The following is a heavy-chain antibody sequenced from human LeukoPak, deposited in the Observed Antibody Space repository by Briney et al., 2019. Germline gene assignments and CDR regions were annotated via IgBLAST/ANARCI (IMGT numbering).Heavy chain of an antibody. CDR2: INPNSGGT. CDR1: GYTFTAYY. V-gene: IGHV1-2*02. Sequence: GASVKVSCKTSGYTFTAYYLHWVRQAPGQGLEWMGWINPNSGGTNYEQKFQGRVTMTRDTSITTAYMDLSSLISDDTAVYYCARAYSGFGAFDYWGQGTLVTVSS. CDR3: ARAYSGFGAFDY. D-gene: IGHD5-12*01. J-gene: IGHJ4*02.